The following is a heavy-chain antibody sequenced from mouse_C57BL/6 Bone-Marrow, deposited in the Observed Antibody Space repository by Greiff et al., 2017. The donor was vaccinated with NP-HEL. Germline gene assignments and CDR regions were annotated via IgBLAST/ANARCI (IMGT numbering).Heavy chain of an antibody. CDR3: ARSGDGYYDY. CDR2: FDPSDSYT. D-gene: IGHD2-3*01. J-gene: IGHJ2*01. V-gene: IGHV1-69*01. CDR1: GYTFTSYW. Sequence: QVQLQQPGAELVMPGASVKLSCKASGYTFTSYWMHWVKQRPGQGLEWIGEFDPSDSYTNYNQKFKGKSTLTVDKSSSTAYMQLSSLTSEDSAVYYCARSGDGYYDYWGQGTTLTVSS.